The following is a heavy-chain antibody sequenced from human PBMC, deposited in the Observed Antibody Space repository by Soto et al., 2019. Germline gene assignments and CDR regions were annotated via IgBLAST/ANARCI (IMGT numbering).Heavy chain of an antibody. CDR2: IYYSGST. Sequence: SETLSLTCTVSGGSISSGGYYWSWIRQHPGKGLEWIGYIYYSGSTYYNPSLKSRVTIPVDTSKNQFSLKLSPVTAADTAVYYCARADCSSTSCYDPYYYYYYMDVWGKGTTVTVSS. J-gene: IGHJ6*03. D-gene: IGHD2-2*01. V-gene: IGHV4-31*03. CDR1: GGSISSGGYY. CDR3: ARADCSSTSCYDPYYYYYYMDV.